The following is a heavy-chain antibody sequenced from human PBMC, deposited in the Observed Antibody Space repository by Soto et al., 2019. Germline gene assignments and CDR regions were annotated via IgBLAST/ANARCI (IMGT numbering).Heavy chain of an antibody. J-gene: IGHJ6*02. V-gene: IGHV4-4*02. CDR1: GGSISSSNW. D-gene: IGHD1-26*01. CDR3: ARAPWEPLYYYGMDV. Sequence: SETLSLTCAVSGGSISSSNWWSWVRQPPGKGLEWIGEIYHSGSTNYNPSLKSRVTISVDKSKNQFSLKLCSVTAADTAVYYCARAPWEPLYYYGMDVWGQGTTVTVSS. CDR2: IYHSGST.